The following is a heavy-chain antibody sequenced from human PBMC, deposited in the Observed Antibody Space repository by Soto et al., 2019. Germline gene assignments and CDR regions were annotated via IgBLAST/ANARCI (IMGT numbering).Heavy chain of an antibody. V-gene: IGHV1-18*01. J-gene: IGHJ6*01. Sequence: ASVKVSCKASGYTFTSYGISWVRQAPGQGLEWMGWISAYNGNTNYAQKLQGRVTMTTDTSTSTAYMELSSLRSEDTAVYYCARDPYHLLPQRHHPYGMDFRGQGITVTLSS. CDR2: ISAYNGNT. CDR3: ARDPYHLLPQRHHPYGMDF. D-gene: IGHD2-2*01. CDR1: GYTFTSYG.